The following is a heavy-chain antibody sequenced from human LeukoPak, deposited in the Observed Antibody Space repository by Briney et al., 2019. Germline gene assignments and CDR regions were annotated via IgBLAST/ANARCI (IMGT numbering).Heavy chain of an antibody. J-gene: IGHJ3*02. Sequence: PSETLSLTCTVSGGSISSYYWSWIRQPPGKGLEGIGYIYYSGSTNYNPSLKSRVTISVDTSKNQFSLKLSSVTAADTAVYYCARARADYARWDAFDIWGQGTMVTVSS. CDR1: GGSISSYY. CDR2: IYYSGST. CDR3: ARARADYARWDAFDI. V-gene: IGHV4-59*01. D-gene: IGHD4-17*01.